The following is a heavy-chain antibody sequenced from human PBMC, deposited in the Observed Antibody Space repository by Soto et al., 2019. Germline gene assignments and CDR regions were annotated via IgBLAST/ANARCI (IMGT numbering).Heavy chain of an antibody. CDR3: AKDQALAASQGIH. CDR1: GFTFNNYG. CDR2: ISNDGSDK. D-gene: IGHD6-13*01. Sequence: QVHLVESGGGVVQPGRSLRLSCAASGFTFNNYGMHWVRQAPGKGLEWVAAISNDGSDKYYADSVKGRLTISRDNSKNTVYLQMNSLRAEDTAVYYCAKDQALAASQGIHWGQGTMVTVSS. V-gene: IGHV3-30*18. J-gene: IGHJ3*01.